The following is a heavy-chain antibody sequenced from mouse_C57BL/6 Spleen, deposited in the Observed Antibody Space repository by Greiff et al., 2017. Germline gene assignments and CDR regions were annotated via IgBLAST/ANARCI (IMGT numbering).Heavy chain of an antibody. CDR2: IPPNSGST. CDR1: GYTFTSYW. CDR3: ARGLGYAMDY. J-gene: IGHJ4*01. Sequence: VQLQQPGAELVKPGASVKLSCKASGYTFTSYWMHWVKQRPGQGLEWIGMIPPNSGSTNYNEKFKSKATLTVDKSSSTAYMQISSLTSEDSAVYYCARGLGYAMDYWGQGTSVTVSS. V-gene: IGHV1-64*01.